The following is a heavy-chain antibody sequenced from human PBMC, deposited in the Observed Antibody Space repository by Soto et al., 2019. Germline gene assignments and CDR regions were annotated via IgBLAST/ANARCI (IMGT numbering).Heavy chain of an antibody. V-gene: IGHV3-66*01. D-gene: IGHD3-10*01. CDR3: ARSANTYGSPFDD. Sequence: EVHLVESGGGLVQPGGSLRLSCAASGFTVGNNYMSRVRQAPGKGLEGVSIIHRGGSTSYAVSVKGRFTISGDSSKIILYLQINGLTADATAVYDCARSANTYGSPFDDWGQGALVTVSS. CDR1: GFTVGNNY. J-gene: IGHJ4*02. CDR2: IHRGGST.